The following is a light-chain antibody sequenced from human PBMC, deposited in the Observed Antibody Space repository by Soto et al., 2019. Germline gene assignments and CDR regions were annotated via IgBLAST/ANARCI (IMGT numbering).Light chain of an antibody. J-gene: IGKJ2*01. CDR3: QQTDSFPYT. Sequence: DIQMTQSPSSVSTSVGDRVTISCRASQGVSTWLAWYQQKPGKAPKLLISAASSLQSGVPSRFSGSGSGTDFTLTISSLQPEDFATYYCQQTDSFPYTFGQGTKLEIK. CDR1: QGVSTW. CDR2: AAS. V-gene: IGKV1-12*01.